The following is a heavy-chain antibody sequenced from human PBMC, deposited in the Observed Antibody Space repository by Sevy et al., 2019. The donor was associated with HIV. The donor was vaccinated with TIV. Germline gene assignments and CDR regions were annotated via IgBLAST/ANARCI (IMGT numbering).Heavy chain of an antibody. D-gene: IGHD6-19*01. J-gene: IGHJ3*02. CDR2: ISIYGGST. V-gene: IGHV3-23*01. Sequence: GGSLRLSCAASRFTFTKYAMTWVRQAPGKGLDWVSTISIYGGSTYYADSVKGRFTISRDNSKNTLYLQMNSLRAEDTAVYYCARGLYSSGWTDAFDIWGQGTMVTV. CDR3: ARGLYSSGWTDAFDI. CDR1: RFTFTKYA.